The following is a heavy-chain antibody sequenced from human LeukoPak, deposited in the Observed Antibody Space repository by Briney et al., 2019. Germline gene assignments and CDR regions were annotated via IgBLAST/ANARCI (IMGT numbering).Heavy chain of an antibody. CDR3: ASASHITMLRGANDY. CDR2: IIPIFGTA. J-gene: IGHJ4*02. V-gene: IGHV1-69*13. Sequence: GASVKVSCKASGYTFTSYAMNWVRQAPGQGLEWMGGIIPIFGTANYAQKFQGRVTITADESTSTAYMELSSLRSDDTAVYYCASASHITMLRGANDYWGQGTLVTVSS. CDR1: GYTFTSYA. D-gene: IGHD3-10*01.